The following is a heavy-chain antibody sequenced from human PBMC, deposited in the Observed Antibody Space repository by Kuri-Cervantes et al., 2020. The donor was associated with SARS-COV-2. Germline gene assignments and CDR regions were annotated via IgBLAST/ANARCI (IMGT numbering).Heavy chain of an antibody. Sequence: GGSLRLSCAASGFTFSSYSMNWVRQAPGKGLEWVPSISSTSSYIYYADSVKGRFTISRDNAKNSLYLQMNSLRAEDTAVYYCARDCSSPYKYYYYYYMDVWGKGTTVTVSS. CDR2: ISSTSSYI. V-gene: IGHV3-21*01. J-gene: IGHJ6*03. D-gene: IGHD6-13*01. CDR1: GFTFSSYS. CDR3: ARDCSSPYKYYYYYYMDV.